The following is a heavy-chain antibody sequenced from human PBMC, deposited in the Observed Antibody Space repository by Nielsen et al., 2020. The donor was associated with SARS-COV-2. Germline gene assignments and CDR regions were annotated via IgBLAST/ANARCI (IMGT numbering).Heavy chain of an antibody. D-gene: IGHD5-18*01. V-gene: IGHV3-9*01. CDR3: ASLVLIQLWLRGYYFDY. CDR2: ISWNSGSI. J-gene: IGHJ4*02. Sequence: SLKISCAASGFTFDDYAMHWVRQAPGKGLEWVSGISWNSGSIGYADSVKGRFTISRDNAKNSLYLQMNSLRAEDTAVYYCASLVLIQLWLRGYYFDYWGRGTLVTVSS. CDR1: GFTFDDYA.